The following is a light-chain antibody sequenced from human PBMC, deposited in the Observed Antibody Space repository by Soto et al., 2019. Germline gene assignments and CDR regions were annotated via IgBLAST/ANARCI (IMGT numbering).Light chain of an antibody. CDR1: QSVSSN. J-gene: IGKJ4*01. Sequence: EIVLTQSPATLSLSPGERATLSCRASQSVSSNLAWYQQKPGQAPRLLIYGASTRATGIPARFSGSGSATEFTLTISSLQSEDFAVYYCQQYNSWPLTFGGGTKVDIK. V-gene: IGKV3-15*01. CDR3: QQYNSWPLT. CDR2: GAS.